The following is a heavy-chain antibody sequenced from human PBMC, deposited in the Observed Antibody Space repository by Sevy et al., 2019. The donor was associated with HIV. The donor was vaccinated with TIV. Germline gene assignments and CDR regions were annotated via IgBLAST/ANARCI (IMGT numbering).Heavy chain of an antibody. Sequence: GGSLRLSCAASGFTFSNYDLHWVRQAPGKGLEWVAVISHDGNYMNYADSVKVRFTISRDDFMNTLYLQMSSLRPEDTAVYFCARLFSCGGDRYYLDYWGQGALVTVSS. V-gene: IGHV3-30-3*01. D-gene: IGHD2-21*02. J-gene: IGHJ4*02. CDR2: ISHDGNYM. CDR3: ARLFSCGGDRYYLDY. CDR1: GFTFSNYD.